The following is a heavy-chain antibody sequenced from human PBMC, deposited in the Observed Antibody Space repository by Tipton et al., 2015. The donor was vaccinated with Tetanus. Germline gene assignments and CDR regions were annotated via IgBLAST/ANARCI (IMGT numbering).Heavy chain of an antibody. J-gene: IGHJ4*02. CDR3: ARDLMPMTTVTTGFGY. D-gene: IGHD4-11*01. Sequence: QSGAEVKKPGASVKVSCKASGYTFTSYGISWVRQAPGQGLEWMGWISAYNGNTNYAQKLQGRVTMTTDTSTSTAYMELRSPRSDDTAVYYCARDLMPMTTVTTGFGYWGQGTLVTVSS. V-gene: IGHV1-18*01. CDR2: ISAYNGNT. CDR1: GYTFTSYG.